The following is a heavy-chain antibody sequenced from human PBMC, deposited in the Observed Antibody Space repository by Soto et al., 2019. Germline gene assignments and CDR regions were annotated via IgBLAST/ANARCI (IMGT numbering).Heavy chain of an antibody. CDR1: GFTFDDYG. V-gene: IGHV3-11*01. Sequence: GGSLRLSCAASGFTFDDYGMSWVRQAPGKGLEWVSYISSSGSTIYYADSVKGRFTISRDHAKNSLYLQMNSLRAEDTAVYYCAAMGELSSTQDYWGQGTLVTVSS. J-gene: IGHJ4*02. CDR3: AAMGELSSTQDY. CDR2: ISSSGSTI. D-gene: IGHD3-16*02.